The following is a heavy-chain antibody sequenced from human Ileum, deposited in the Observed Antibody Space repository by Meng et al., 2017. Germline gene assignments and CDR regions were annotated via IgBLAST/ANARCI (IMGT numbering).Heavy chain of an antibody. CDR3: ARGNYSTVTKSFDY. CDR2: MNPNSGNT. Sequence: VEFAEAGGVVNKPVASVNVSCTSSGYTCSSKDINWVRQATGQGLEWVGWMNPNSGNTGYAQKFQGRVTMTRNTSISTAYMELNSLRSEDTAVYYCARGNYSTVTKSFDYWGQGTLVTVSS. V-gene: IGHV1-8*01. D-gene: IGHD1-7*01. J-gene: IGHJ4*02. CDR1: GYTCSSKD.